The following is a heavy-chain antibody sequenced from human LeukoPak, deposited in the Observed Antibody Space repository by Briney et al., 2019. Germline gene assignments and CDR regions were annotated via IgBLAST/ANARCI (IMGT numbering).Heavy chain of an antibody. Sequence: SETLSLTCAVYGGSFSSYYWSWIRQPAGKGLEWIGRIYTSGSTNYNPSLKSRVTISVDTSKNQFSLKLSSVTAADTAVYYCARARGIAVAGTRDAFDIWGQGTMVTVSS. D-gene: IGHD6-19*01. V-gene: IGHV4-59*10. CDR3: ARARGIAVAGTRDAFDI. J-gene: IGHJ3*02. CDR1: GGSFSSYY. CDR2: IYTSGST.